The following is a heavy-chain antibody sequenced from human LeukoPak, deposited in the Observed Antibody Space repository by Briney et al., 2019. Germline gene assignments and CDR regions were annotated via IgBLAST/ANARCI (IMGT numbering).Heavy chain of an antibody. D-gene: IGHD6-19*01. CDR3: AKDQGGSSGVFDY. CDR1: GFTFSSYA. CDR2: ISGSGGST. J-gene: IGHJ4*02. Sequence: GGSLRLSCAASGFTFSSYAMSWVRQAPGKGLEWVSAISGSGGSTYYADSVKGRFTISRDNSKNTLYLRMNSLRAEDTAVYYCAKDQGGSSGVFDYWGREPWSPSPQ. V-gene: IGHV3-23*01.